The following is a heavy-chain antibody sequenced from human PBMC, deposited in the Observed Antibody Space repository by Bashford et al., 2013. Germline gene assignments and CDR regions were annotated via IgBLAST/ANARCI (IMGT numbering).Heavy chain of an antibody. CDR1: GFTFSSYE. D-gene: IGHD3-10*01. J-gene: IGHJ6*03. Sequence: GSLRLSCAASGFTFSSYEMNWVRQAPGKGLEWVSYISSSGSTIYYADSVKGRFTISRDNAKNSLYLQMNSLRAEDTAVYYCASNYGSGNSYYYYYMDVWGKGTTVTVSS. CDR3: ASNYGSGNSYYYYYMDV. CDR2: ISSSGSTI. V-gene: IGHV3-48*03.